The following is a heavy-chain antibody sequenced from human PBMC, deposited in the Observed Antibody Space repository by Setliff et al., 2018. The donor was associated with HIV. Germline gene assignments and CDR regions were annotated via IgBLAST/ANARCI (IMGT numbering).Heavy chain of an antibody. D-gene: IGHD6-19*01. CDR1: GFTFSSYG. CDR2: IRYDGTYK. J-gene: IGHJ4*02. V-gene: IGHV3-30*02. Sequence: PGGSLRLSCAASGFTFSSYGMHWVRQAPGKGLEWVAFIRYDGTYKYYADSLKGRFTISRDNSKNTQFLQMNSLRTEDTAVYYCAKNFYSSPWSPLDYWGQGTLVTVS. CDR3: AKNFYSSPWSPLDY.